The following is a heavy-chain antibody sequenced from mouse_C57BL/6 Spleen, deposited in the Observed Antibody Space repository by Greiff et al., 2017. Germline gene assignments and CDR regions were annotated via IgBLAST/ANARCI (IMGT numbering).Heavy chain of an antibody. D-gene: IGHD2-4*01. J-gene: IGHJ3*01. CDR3: ARPLSYDYPWFAY. CDR1: GYTFTSYW. V-gene: IGHV1-53*01. Sequence: QVQLQQPGTELVKPGASVKLSCKASGYTFTSYWMHWVKQRPGQGLEWIGNINPSNGGTNYNEKFKSKATLTVDKSSSTAYTHLSSLTSEDSAVYFCARPLSYDYPWFAYWGQGTLVTVSA. CDR2: INPSNGGT.